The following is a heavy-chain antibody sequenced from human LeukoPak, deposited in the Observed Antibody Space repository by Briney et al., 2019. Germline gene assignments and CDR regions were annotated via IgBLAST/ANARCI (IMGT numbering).Heavy chain of an antibody. Sequence: GGSLRLSCSASGFTFSAYWMSWVRQAPGKGLEWVANIKQDGSEKYYVDSVKGRFTISRDNAKNSMYLQMNSLRGEDTAVYYCARDTPGEESHWGQGTLVTVSS. CDR1: GFTFSAYW. D-gene: IGHD2-2*01. CDR2: IKQDGSEK. V-gene: IGHV3-7*01. CDR3: ARDTPGEESH. J-gene: IGHJ4*02.